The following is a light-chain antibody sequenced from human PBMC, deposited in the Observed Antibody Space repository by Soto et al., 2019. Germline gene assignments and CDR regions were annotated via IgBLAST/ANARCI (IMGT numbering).Light chain of an antibody. CDR2: GAS. J-gene: IGKJ1*01. CDR3: QQYNNWPPDRT. V-gene: IGKV3-15*01. Sequence: EIVMTQSPATLSVSPGERATLSCRASQSVSSNLAWSQQKPGQAPSLLIYGASTRATGIPARFSGSGSGTEFTLTISSLQSEDFAIYFCQQYNNWPPDRTFGQGTKVEMK. CDR1: QSVSSN.